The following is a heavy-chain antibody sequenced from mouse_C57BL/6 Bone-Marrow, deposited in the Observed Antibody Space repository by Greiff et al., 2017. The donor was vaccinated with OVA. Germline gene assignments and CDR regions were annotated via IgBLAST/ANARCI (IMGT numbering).Heavy chain of an antibody. CDR1: GYAFSSSW. CDR2: IYPGDGDT. V-gene: IGHV1-82*01. Sequence: VKLQQSGPELVKPGASVKISCKASGYAFSSSWMNWVQQRPGKGLEWIGRIYPGDGDTNYNGKFKGKATLTADKSSSTAYMQLSSLTSEDSAVYFCAKTLYDGYQEDYWGQGTSVTVSS. D-gene: IGHD2-3*01. J-gene: IGHJ4*01. CDR3: AKTLYDGYQEDY.